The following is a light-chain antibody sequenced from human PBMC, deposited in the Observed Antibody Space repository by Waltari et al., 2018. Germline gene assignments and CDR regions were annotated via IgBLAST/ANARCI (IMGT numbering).Light chain of an antibody. Sequence: QLVLTQSPSASASLGASVKLTCPLSSGHSNNVIAWHQQQPEKGPRYLMKVNSNGSHSKGDEIPVRFAGSSSGAERYLTIASLQSEDEADYYCQTGGHGTWVFGGGTKLTVL. J-gene: IGLJ3*02. CDR1: SGHSNNV. CDR3: QTGGHGTWV. V-gene: IGLV4-69*02. CDR2: VNSNGSH.